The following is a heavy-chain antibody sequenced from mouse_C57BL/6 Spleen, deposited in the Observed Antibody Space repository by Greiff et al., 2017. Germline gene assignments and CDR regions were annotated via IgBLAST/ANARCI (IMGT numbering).Heavy chain of an antibody. V-gene: IGHV1-69*01. CDR2: IDPSDSYT. D-gene: IGHD1-1*01. J-gene: IGHJ1*03. CDR3: ARKDGSSNYCHFDV. Sequence: QVQLQQPGAELVMPGASVKLSCKASAYTFTNYWMHWVKQRPGQGLEWIGEIDPSDSYTNYNQKFKGKSTLTVDKSSSTAYMQLSSLTSEDSAVYYCARKDGSSNYCHFDVWGTGTTVTVSS. CDR1: AYTFTNYW.